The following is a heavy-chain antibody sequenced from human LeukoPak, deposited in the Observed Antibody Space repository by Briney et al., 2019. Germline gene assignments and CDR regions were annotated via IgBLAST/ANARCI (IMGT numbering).Heavy chain of an antibody. CDR1: GFTFSDYY. Sequence: GGSLRLSCAAAGFTFSDYYMSWIRQAPGKGLEWVSYISSSSSTIYYADSVKGRFTISRDNAKNSLYLQMNSLRDEDTAVYYCARGQVVPAALRTDFDYWGQGTLVTVSS. CDR3: ARGQVVPAALRTDFDY. J-gene: IGHJ4*02. V-gene: IGHV3-11*04. CDR2: ISSSSSTI. D-gene: IGHD2-2*01.